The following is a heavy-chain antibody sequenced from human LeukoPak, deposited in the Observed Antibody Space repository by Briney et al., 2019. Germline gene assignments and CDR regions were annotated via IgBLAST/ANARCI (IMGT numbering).Heavy chain of an antibody. CDR2: ISSSSSYI. V-gene: IGHV3-21*01. Sequence: TGGSLRLSCAASGFTFSSYWMSWVRQAPGKGLEWVSSISSSSSYIYYADSVKGRFTISRDNAKNSLYLQMNSLRAEDTAVYYCATYSSGWSIDYWGQGTLVTVSS. D-gene: IGHD6-19*01. J-gene: IGHJ4*02. CDR1: GFTFSSYW. CDR3: ATYSSGWSIDY.